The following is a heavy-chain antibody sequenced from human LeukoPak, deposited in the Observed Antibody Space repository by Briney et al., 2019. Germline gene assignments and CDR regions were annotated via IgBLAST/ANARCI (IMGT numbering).Heavy chain of an antibody. J-gene: IGHJ4*02. V-gene: IGHV3-11*04. CDR2: ISSSGSTI. CDR3: ARDRNGVLLWFGELLNY. D-gene: IGHD3-10*01. Sequence: GGSLRLSCAASGFTFSVYYMSWIRQAPGKGLEWVSYISSSGSTIYYADSVKGRFTISRDNAKNSLYLQMNSLRAEDTAVYYCARDRNGVLLWFGELLNYWGQGTLVTVSS. CDR1: GFTFSVYY.